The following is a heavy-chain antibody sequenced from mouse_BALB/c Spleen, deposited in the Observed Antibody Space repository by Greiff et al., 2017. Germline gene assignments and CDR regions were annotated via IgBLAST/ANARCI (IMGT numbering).Heavy chain of an antibody. D-gene: IGHD1-1*01. V-gene: IGHV14-3*02. CDR1: GFNIKDTY. CDR3: ARTHYYGSSYYFDY. J-gene: IGHJ2*01. Sequence: VQLKESGAELVKPGASVKLSCTASGFNIKDTYMHWVKQRPEQGLEWIGRIDPANGNTKYDPKFQGKATITADTSSNTAYLQLSSLTSEDTAVYYCARTHYYGSSYYFDYWGQGTTLTVSS. CDR2: IDPANGNT.